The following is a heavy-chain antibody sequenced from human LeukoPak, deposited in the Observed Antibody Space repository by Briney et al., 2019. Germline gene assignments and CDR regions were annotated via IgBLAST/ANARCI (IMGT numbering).Heavy chain of an antibody. CDR1: GFTFRTYG. V-gene: IGHV3-30*02. CDR2: IWYGGDNK. Sequence: GGSLRLSCAASGFTFRTYGMHWVRQAPGKGLEWVAFIWYGGDNKYYADSVKGRFTISRDNSKNTLYLQMNRLRAEDTAVYYCAKDQAGGAMVLHYWGQGTLVTVSS. D-gene: IGHD5-18*01. CDR3: AKDQAGGAMVLHY. J-gene: IGHJ4*02.